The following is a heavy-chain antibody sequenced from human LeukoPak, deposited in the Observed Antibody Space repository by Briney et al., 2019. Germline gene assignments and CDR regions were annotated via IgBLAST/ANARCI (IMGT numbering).Heavy chain of an antibody. Sequence: ASVKVSCKASGYTFTSYGISWVRQAPGQGLEWMGCISAYNGNTNYAQKLQGRVTMTTDTSTSTAYMELRSLRSDDTAVYYCAILPSKVVVPAAHQDYWGQGTLVTVSS. CDR3: AILPSKVVVPAAHQDY. CDR1: GYTFTSYG. CDR2: ISAYNGNT. V-gene: IGHV1-18*01. J-gene: IGHJ4*02. D-gene: IGHD2-2*01.